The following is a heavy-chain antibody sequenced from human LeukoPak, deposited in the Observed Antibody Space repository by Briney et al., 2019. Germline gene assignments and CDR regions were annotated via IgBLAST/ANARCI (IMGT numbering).Heavy chain of an antibody. D-gene: IGHD2/OR15-2a*01. CDR3: ARVSRGVNICDS. J-gene: IGHJ4*02. V-gene: IGHV1-69*05. CDR2: IIPIFGTA. Sequence: GSSVKVSCKASGGTFSSYAISWVRQAPGQGLEWMGGIIPIFGTANYAQKFQGRVTMTTDTSTSTAYMELRSLRSDDTAVYYCARVSRGVNICDSWGQGTLVTVSS. CDR1: GGTFSSYA.